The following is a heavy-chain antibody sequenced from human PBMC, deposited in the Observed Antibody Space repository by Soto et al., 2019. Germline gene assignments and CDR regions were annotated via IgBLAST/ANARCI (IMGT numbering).Heavy chain of an antibody. CDR2: ISGSGGST. CDR3: AISPSGGGTSTDAFDI. D-gene: IGHD3-16*01. V-gene: IGHV3-23*01. J-gene: IGHJ3*02. CDR1: GCTFSSYA. Sequence: GESLRLSCTGSGCTFSSYALSWVRQAPGKGQEWVSAISGSGGSTYYADSVKCRFTISRDNSKNTLYRQMNSLRAEDTAVYYCAISPSGGGTSTDAFDIWGQGTMVTVSS.